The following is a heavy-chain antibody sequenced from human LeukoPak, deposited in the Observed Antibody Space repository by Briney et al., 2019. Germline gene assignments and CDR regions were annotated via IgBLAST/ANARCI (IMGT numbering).Heavy chain of an antibody. CDR3: AKAVLPGIAAPSFDY. CDR2: ISWNSGSI. D-gene: IGHD6-13*01. V-gene: IGHV3-9*01. Sequence: GGSLRLSCAASGFTFYDYAMHWVRQAPGKGLEWVSGISWNSGSIGYADSVKGRFTISRDNAKNSLYLQMNSLRAEDTALYYCAKAVLPGIAAPSFDYWGQGTLVTVSS. J-gene: IGHJ4*02. CDR1: GFTFYDYA.